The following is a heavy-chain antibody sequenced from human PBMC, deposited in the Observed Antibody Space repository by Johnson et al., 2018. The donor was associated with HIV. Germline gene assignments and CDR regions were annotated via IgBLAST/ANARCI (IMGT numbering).Heavy chain of an antibody. CDR2: IKQDGSEK. V-gene: IGHV3-7*01. J-gene: IGHJ3*02. CDR1: GFTFSSYW. CDR3: ARDSTPWGGDYVGYGFDI. Sequence: VHLVESGGGVVQPGGSLRLSCAASGFTFSSYWMSWVRQAPGKGLEWVANIKQDGSEKYYVDSVKGRFTISRDNAKKSLYLQMNRLRAEDTAVYYCARDSTPWGGDYVGYGFDIWGQGTMVTVSS. D-gene: IGHD4-17*01.